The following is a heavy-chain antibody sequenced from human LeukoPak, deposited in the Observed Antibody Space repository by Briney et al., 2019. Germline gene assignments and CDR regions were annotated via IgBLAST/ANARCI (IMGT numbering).Heavy chain of an antibody. V-gene: IGHV4-31*03. CDR2: IYYSGST. J-gene: IGHJ4*02. CDR3: ARGPGIAVAGTPYYFDY. D-gene: IGHD6-19*01. Sequence: PSETLSLTCTVSGGSISSGGYYWSWIRQHPGKGLEWIGYIYYSGSTYYNPSLKSRVTISVDTSKNQFSLKLSSVTAADTAVYYCARGPGIAVAGTPYYFDYWGQGTLVTVSS. CDR1: GGSISSGGYY.